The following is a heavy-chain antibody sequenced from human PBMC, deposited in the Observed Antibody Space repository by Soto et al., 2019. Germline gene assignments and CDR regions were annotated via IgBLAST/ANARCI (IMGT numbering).Heavy chain of an antibody. Sequence: RGSMRLSCAASGFTFSSYSMSWVRRAPGKGLEWVSSISSSSSYIYYADSLKGRFTISRDNAKNSLYLQMNSLRAEDTAIYYCARDLSSSVDSWGQGTLVTVSS. V-gene: IGHV3-21*01. J-gene: IGHJ4*02. CDR3: ARDLSSSVDS. CDR2: ISSSSSYI. CDR1: GFTFSSYS. D-gene: IGHD6-6*01.